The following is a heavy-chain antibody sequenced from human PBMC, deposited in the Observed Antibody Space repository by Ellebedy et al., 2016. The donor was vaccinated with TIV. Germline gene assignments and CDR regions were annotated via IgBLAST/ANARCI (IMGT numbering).Heavy chain of an antibody. CDR3: TTGSNFGIITDAEDY. CDR2: TNGNEDNR. J-gene: IGHJ4*02. D-gene: IGHD3-3*01. CDR1: GFTFSSYS. V-gene: IGHV3-23*01. Sequence: GESLKISXAASGFTFSSYSMNWVRQAPGKGLEWVSGTNGNEDNRFYAESVKGRFTISRDTSKSTLYLQMNSLKPEDTAVYYCTTGSNFGIITDAEDYWGQGTLVTVSS.